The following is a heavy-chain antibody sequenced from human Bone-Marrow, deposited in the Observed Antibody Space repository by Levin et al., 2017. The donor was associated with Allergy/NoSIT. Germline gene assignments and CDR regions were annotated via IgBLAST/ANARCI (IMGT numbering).Heavy chain of an antibody. J-gene: IGHJ4*02. D-gene: IGHD3-22*01. V-gene: IGHV1-69*04. CDR3: ARGHLIDYHDGGSFKADPPDS. CDR1: GDTFGAYA. CDR2: VVPILGVP. Sequence: SVKVSCKASGDTFGAYAIDWVRQAPGQGLEWVGTVVPILGVPKYAQKFQDRVTISADRSTSTAYMDLSSLRSDDTAVYYCARGHLIDYHDGGSFKADPPDSWGPGTLVTVSS.